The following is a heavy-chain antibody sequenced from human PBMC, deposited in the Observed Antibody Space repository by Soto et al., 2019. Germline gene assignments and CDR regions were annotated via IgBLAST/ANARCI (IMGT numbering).Heavy chain of an antibody. Sequence: ASVKVSCKASGYTFTIYGISCVRQSPGQGLEWMGWISAYNGNTNYAQKLQGRVTMTTDTSTSTAYMELRSLRSDDTAVYYCAREGWYFDYYGMDVWGQGTTVTVSS. D-gene: IGHD6-19*01. V-gene: IGHV1-18*01. J-gene: IGHJ6*02. CDR3: AREGWYFDYYGMDV. CDR1: GYTFTIYG. CDR2: ISAYNGNT.